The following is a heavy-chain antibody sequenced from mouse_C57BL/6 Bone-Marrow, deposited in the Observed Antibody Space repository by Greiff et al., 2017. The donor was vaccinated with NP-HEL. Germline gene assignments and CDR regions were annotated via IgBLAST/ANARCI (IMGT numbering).Heavy chain of an antibody. CDR3: ARSSTMDY. CDR1: GYTFTSYW. J-gene: IGHJ2*01. CDR2: IDPSDSYT. D-gene: IGHD2-1*01. V-gene: IGHV1-69*01. Sequence: VQLKQPGAELVMPGASVKLSCKASGYTFTSYWMHWVKQRPGQGLEWIGEIDPSDSYTNYNQKFKGKYTLTVDKSSSTAYMQLSSLTSEDSAVYYCARSSTMDYWGQGTTLTVSS.